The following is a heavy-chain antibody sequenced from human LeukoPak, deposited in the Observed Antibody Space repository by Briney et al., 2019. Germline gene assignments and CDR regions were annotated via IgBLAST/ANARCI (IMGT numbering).Heavy chain of an antibody. CDR3: ARGESGNHAGFFDI. D-gene: IGHD1-14*01. CDR2: IYYSGST. CDR1: GGSITNYY. J-gene: IGHJ3*02. V-gene: IGHV4-59*01. Sequence: SETLSLTCTVSGGSITNYYWTWIRQPPGKELEWIGFIYYSGSTNYSPSLKSRVAISVDTSKNQFSLKLSSVTAADTAVYYCARGESGNHAGFFDIWGQGTMVTVSS.